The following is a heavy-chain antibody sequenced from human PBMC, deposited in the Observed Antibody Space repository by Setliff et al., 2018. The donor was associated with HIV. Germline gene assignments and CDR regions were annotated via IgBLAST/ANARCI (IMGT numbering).Heavy chain of an antibody. CDR3: ARGSGYPWYFDL. CDR2: IYSSGST. J-gene: IGHJ2*01. V-gene: IGHV4-61*02. Sequence: PSETLSLTCTVSGGSISSGSYYWSWIRQPAGKGLEWIGRIYSSGSTKYNPSLKSRVTISVDTSKNQFSLKLTSVTAADTAVYYCARGSGYPWYFDLWGRGTLVTVSS. CDR1: GGSISSGSYY. D-gene: IGHD3-22*01.